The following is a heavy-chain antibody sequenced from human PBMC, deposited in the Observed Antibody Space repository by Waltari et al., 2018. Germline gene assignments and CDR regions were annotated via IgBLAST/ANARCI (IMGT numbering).Heavy chain of an antibody. D-gene: IGHD6-13*01. CDR1: GGSFSGYY. Sequence: VQLQQWGAGLLKPSETLSLTCAVYGGSFSGYYWSWIRQPPGKGLEWIGEINHSGSTNYNPSLKSRVTISVDTSKNQFSLKLSSVTAADTAVYYCARNPVVPTRRQQLVPFDYWGQGTLVTVSS. CDR3: ARNPVVPTRRQQLVPFDY. V-gene: IGHV4-34*01. CDR2: INHSGST. J-gene: IGHJ4*02.